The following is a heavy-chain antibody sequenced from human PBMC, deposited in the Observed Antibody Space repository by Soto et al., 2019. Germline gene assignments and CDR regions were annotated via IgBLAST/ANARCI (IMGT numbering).Heavy chain of an antibody. CDR2: ISNRGRDT. D-gene: IGHD6-13*01. J-gene: IGHJ4*02. CDR1: GFTFINYA. Sequence: EVQLVESGGGLVQPGGSLRLSCAGSGFTFINYAMTWVRQAPGKGLEWVSSISNRGRDTYYVNSVKGRFTISRDKSKNTLYLQMNSLRAEDTAVYYCAKDTYSRSWYFWGQGTLVTVSS. V-gene: IGHV3-23*04. CDR3: AKDTYSRSWYF.